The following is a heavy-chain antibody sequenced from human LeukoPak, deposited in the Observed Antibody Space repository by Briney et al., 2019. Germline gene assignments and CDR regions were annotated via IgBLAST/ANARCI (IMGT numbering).Heavy chain of an antibody. J-gene: IGHJ1*01. Sequence: GGSLRLSCAASGFTFSSYSMNWVRQAPGKGLEWVSSISSSSSYIYYADSVKGRFTISRDNSKNTLYLQMNSLRAEDTAVYYCARDRGPGDSRPQHWGQGTLVTVSS. CDR3: ARDRGPGDSRPQH. V-gene: IGHV3-21*01. D-gene: IGHD3-10*01. CDR2: ISSSSSYI. CDR1: GFTFSSYS.